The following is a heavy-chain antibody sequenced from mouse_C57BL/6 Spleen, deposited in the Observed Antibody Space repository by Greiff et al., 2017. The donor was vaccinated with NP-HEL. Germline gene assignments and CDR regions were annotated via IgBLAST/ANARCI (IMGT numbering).Heavy chain of an antibody. Sequence: EVQLQQSGAELVKPGASVKLSCTASGFNIKDYYMHWVKQRTEQGLEWIGRIDPEDGETKYAPKFQGKATITADTSSNTAYLQLSSLTSEDTAVYYCARWDISPITTVVAEELNWGQGTLVTVSA. V-gene: IGHV14-2*01. J-gene: IGHJ3*01. D-gene: IGHD1-1*01. CDR3: ARWDISPITTVVAEELN. CDR2: IDPEDGET. CDR1: GFNIKDYY.